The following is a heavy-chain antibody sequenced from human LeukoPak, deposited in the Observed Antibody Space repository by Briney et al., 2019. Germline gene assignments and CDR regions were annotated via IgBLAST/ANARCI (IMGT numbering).Heavy chain of an antibody. CDR3: AAISYLAFDI. Sequence: PGGSLRLSCAASGFTFSSYGMHWVRQAPGKGLEWVAVIWYDGSNKYYADSVKGRFTISRDNAKNSLYLQMNSLRAEDTAVYYCAAISYLAFDIWGQGTVATVSS. J-gene: IGHJ3*02. CDR1: GFTFSSYG. V-gene: IGHV3-33*03. D-gene: IGHD2/OR15-2a*01. CDR2: IWYDGSNK.